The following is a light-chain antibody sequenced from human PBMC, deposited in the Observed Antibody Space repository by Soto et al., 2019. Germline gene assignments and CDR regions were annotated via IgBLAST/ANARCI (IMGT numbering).Light chain of an antibody. J-gene: IGLJ3*02. V-gene: IGLV2-14*01. CDR2: EVR. CDR1: SSDVGDYDY. CDR3: SSYTNSNTWV. Sequence: QSALTQPASVSGSPGQSITISCTGTSSDVGDYDYVSWYQQHPDKAPKLMIYEVRNRPSGVSNRFSGSKSGNTASLAISGLQAEDEANYYCSSYTNSNTWVFGGGTKVTVL.